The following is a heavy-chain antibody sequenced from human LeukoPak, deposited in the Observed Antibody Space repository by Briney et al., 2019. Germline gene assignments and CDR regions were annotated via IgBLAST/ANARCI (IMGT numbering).Heavy chain of an antibody. Sequence: SVKVSCKASGGTFSSYAISWVRQAPGQGLEWMGGIIPIFGTANFAQKFQGRVSITADESTSTAFMELSSLRSEDTAVYYCAREWGLESSGYYYAYWGQGTLVTVSS. D-gene: IGHD3-22*01. CDR1: GGTFSSYA. CDR3: AREWGLESSGYYYAY. CDR2: IIPIFGTA. V-gene: IGHV1-69*13. J-gene: IGHJ4*02.